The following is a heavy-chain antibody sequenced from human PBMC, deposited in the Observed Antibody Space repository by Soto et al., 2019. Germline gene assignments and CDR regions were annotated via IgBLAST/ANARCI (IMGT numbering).Heavy chain of an antibody. CDR3: ARESEDLTSNFDY. CDR1: GITFSTYA. J-gene: IGHJ4*02. CDR2: ISNDGGNK. V-gene: IGHV3-30-3*01. Sequence: QVQLVESGGGVVQPGRSLRLSCAASGITFSTYAMHWVRQAPGKGLEWVAVISNDGGNKYYADSVKGRFTISRDNSKNTLFLQMKSLRAEDTAVYYCARESEDLTSNFDYWGQGTLVTVSS.